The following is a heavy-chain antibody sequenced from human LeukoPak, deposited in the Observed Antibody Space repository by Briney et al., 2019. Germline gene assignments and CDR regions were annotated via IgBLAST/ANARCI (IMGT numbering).Heavy chain of an antibody. Sequence: SSETLSLTCSVSGGSTSDYYWNWIRQPAGQGLEWLGRIYYTGNTAYNPSLESRLTMSLDTAKNQFSLKVTSVTAADTAVYYCARGGTLLTYFDSWGQGTLVTVSS. CDR2: IYYTGNT. CDR3: ARGGTLLTYFDS. J-gene: IGHJ4*02. D-gene: IGHD2-21*01. V-gene: IGHV4-4*07. CDR1: GGSTSDYY.